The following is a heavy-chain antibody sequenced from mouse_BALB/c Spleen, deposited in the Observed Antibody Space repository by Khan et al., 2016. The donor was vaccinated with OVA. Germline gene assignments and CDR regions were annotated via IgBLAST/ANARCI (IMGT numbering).Heavy chain of an antibody. Sequence: QVQLQQSGAELVKPGASVKLSCKASGYTFTSYYIYWVKQRPGQGLEWIGGINPSNGDTYFNEKFESKATLTVAKSSSTAFMQVSSLTSEDSAVYYCTRAGWAAFAYWGQGTLVTVSA. CDR3: TRAGWAAFAY. D-gene: IGHD1-1*02. CDR1: GYTFTSYY. CDR2: INPSNGDT. V-gene: IGHV1S81*02. J-gene: IGHJ3*01.